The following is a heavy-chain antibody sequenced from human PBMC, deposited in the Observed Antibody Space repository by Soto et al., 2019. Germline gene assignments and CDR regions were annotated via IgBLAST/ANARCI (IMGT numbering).Heavy chain of an antibody. Sequence: QVQLQESGPGLVKPSQTLSLTCTVSGGSINSGGYYWNWIRQHPGKGLEWVGYISFSGSTYYNPSPKSRVTISVDTSKNQLSLKVTSVTAADTAVYYCAKDRGQYCSGGNCFSGEWFDPWGQGTLVTVSS. V-gene: IGHV4-31*03. CDR3: AKDRGQYCSGGNCFSGEWFDP. CDR1: GGSINSGGYY. CDR2: ISFSGST. D-gene: IGHD2-15*01. J-gene: IGHJ5*02.